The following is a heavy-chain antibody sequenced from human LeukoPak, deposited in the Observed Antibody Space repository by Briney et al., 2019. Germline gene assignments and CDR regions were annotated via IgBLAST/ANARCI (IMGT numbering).Heavy chain of an antibody. V-gene: IGHV4-59*01. CDR2: IYYSGST. J-gene: IGHJ6*03. CDR1: GGSISSYY. Sequence: PSETLSLTCTVSGGSISSYYWSWIRQPPGKGLEWIGYIYYSGSTNYNPSLKSRVTISVDTSKNQFSLKLSSVTAADSAVYYCARDQKDDYNYGYYYYMDVWGTGTTVTVSS. CDR3: ARDQKDDYNYGYYYYMDV. D-gene: IGHD5-24*01.